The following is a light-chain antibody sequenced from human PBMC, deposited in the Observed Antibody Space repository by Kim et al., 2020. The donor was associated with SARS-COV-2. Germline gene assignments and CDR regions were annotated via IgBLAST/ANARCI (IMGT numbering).Light chain of an antibody. Sequence: EIVLTQSPATLSLSPEERATLSCRASLSVSSYLAWYQQKPGQAPSLLIYDASNRATGIPARFSGSGSGTDFILNISSLEPENFAVYYCQQSSNWQLTFGGGTKVDIK. J-gene: IGKJ4*01. CDR3: QQSSNWQLT. CDR1: LSVSSY. V-gene: IGKV3-11*01. CDR2: DAS.